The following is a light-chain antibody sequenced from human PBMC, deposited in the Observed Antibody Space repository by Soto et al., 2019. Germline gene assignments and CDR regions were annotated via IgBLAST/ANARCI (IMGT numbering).Light chain of an antibody. CDR3: PSYDSTLSVFL. CDR1: SSNIWAGYG. V-gene: IGLV1-40*01. Sequence: SALAQPPSVSWAPGQRVTISCTGSSSNIWAGYGVHWYQQLPGTAPKLLIYGNRNRPSGVPDRFSGSKSGPSASRALTGVRAEDGSHNTCPSYDSTLSVFLFGHGTKATAL. CDR2: GNR. J-gene: IGLJ1*01.